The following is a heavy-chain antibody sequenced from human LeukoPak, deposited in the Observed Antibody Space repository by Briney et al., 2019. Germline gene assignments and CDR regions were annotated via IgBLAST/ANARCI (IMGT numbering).Heavy chain of an antibody. CDR1: GISFSSHG. CDR2: ISYDGRNK. CDR3: ARALRDGYNRGIDY. Sequence: GTSLRLSCAASGISFSSHGMHWVRQAPGKGLEWVAVISYDGRNKYFADSVKGRLTISRDNSKNTVYLEMNSLRDEDTAVYYCARALRDGYNRGIDYWGQGTLVTVSS. V-gene: IGHV3-30*03. J-gene: IGHJ4*02. D-gene: IGHD5-24*01.